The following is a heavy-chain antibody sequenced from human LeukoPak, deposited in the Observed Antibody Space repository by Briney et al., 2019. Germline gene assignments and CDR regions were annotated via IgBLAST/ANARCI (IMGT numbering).Heavy chain of an antibody. D-gene: IGHD3-22*01. V-gene: IGHV3-48*02. Sequence: PGGSLRLSCSTSGFTFSGFHMNWLRQAPGMGLEHVAWISSIDSTTYYAYSVVGRFTISRDNDKDLLYLQMDSLREDDTALFYCARAVGDYYETSVFQAYWGQGTLVIVSS. CDR1: GFTFSGFH. CDR3: ARAVGDYYETSVFQAY. CDR2: ISSIDSTT. J-gene: IGHJ4*02.